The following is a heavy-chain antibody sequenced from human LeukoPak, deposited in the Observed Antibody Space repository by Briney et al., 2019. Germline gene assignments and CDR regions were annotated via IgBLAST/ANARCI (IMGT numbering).Heavy chain of an antibody. J-gene: IGHJ4*02. V-gene: IGHV3-30*02. Sequence: GGSLRLSCVASGFTFNSYGMNWVRQAPGKELEWVSFLRYDGRNQHYADSVGGRFTISRDNPNNTLYLQMNNLRPEDTAVYYCGKNPGAGPPAYYFDNGGKETLVPVS. CDR2: LRYDGRNQ. D-gene: IGHD2-2*01. CDR3: GKNPGAGPPAYYFDN. CDR1: GFTFNSYG.